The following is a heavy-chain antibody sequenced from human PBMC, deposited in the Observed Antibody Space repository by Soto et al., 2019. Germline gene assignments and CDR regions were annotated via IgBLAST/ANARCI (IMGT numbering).Heavy chain of an antibody. CDR2: INDSGNI. Sequence: QLQLQQWGAGLLKPSETLSLPCAVYGGSFSGYQWSWIRQTPGKGLEWIGEINDSGNINYNPSLKSRVTILIDTPKTQISLKLSSVTAAATAVYYCARGLILWFGELSRRGGYYSYMDVWGKGTTVTVSS. J-gene: IGHJ6*03. CDR3: ARGLILWFGELSRRGGYYSYMDV. V-gene: IGHV4-34*01. CDR1: GGSFSGYQ. D-gene: IGHD3-10*01.